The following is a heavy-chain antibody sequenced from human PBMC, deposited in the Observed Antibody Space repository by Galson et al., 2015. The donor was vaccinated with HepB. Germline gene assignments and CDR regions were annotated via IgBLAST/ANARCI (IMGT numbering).Heavy chain of an antibody. V-gene: IGHV3-7*03. D-gene: IGHD6-13*01. CDR3: ARDQGAGFFDH. Sequence: GSDKYYVDSVKGRFTISRDNAKNSLSLQMRSLRAEDTAVYYCARDQGAGFFDHWGQGSLVTVSS. CDR2: GSDK. J-gene: IGHJ4*02.